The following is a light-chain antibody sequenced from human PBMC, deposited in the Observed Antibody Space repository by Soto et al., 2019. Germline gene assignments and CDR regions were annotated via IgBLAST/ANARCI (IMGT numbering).Light chain of an antibody. CDR1: SSNIGAGYD. CDR3: QSYDSSLSGYWV. V-gene: IGLV1-40*01. CDR2: GNS. J-gene: IGLJ3*02. Sequence: QSVLTQPPSVSRAPGQRVTISCTGSSSNIGAGYDVHWYQQLPGTAPKLLIYGNSNRPSGVPDRFSGSKSGTSASLAITGLQAEDEADYYCQSYDSSLSGYWVFGGGTKLTVL.